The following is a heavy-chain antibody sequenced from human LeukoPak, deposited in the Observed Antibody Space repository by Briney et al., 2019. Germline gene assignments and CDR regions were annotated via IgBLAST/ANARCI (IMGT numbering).Heavy chain of an antibody. CDR3: AKDPYSGTYFYLDY. V-gene: IGHV3-23*01. J-gene: IGHJ4*02. CDR2: ISGSGGYT. CDR1: GFTFSSYA. D-gene: IGHD1-26*01. Sequence: PGGSLRLSCAASGFTFSSYAMTWVRQAPGKGLEWVSTISGSGGYTYYADSVKGRFTISRDNSKNTLYLQMNSLRAEDTAVYYCAKDPYSGTYFYLDYWGQGTLVTVSS.